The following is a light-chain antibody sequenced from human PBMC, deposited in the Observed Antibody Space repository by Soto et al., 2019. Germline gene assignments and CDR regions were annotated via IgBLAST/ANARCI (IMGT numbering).Light chain of an antibody. CDR1: QSTSRF. CDR3: QQAATFPWT. Sequence: DIQMTQSPSSVSASVGDRVTITCRASQSTSRFLAWYQQKPGRAPSILIYGASSVQSGVPSRFSGSGSGSDFTLTISSLQPEDRATYYCQQAATFPWTFGQGTKVEIK. J-gene: IGKJ1*01. CDR2: GAS. V-gene: IGKV1-12*01.